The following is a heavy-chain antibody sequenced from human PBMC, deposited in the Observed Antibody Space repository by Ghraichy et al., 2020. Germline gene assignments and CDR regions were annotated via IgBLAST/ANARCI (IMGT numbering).Heavy chain of an antibody. Sequence: SETLSLTCSVSSDSLNNYYWSWLRQPPGKTLEWIGYVYISGDTHYNPSLQSRVTISLDTSKTQFSLQLTSVTAADMATYYCARTPFSAVAGTTFDLWGQGTLVTVSP. CDR2: VYISGDT. D-gene: IGHD6-19*01. CDR1: SDSLNNYY. CDR3: ARTPFSAVAGTTFDL. J-gene: IGHJ5*02. V-gene: IGHV4-4*08.